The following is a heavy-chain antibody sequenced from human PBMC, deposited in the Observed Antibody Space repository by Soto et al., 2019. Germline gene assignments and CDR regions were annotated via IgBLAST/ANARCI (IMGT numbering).Heavy chain of an antibody. CDR3: ASRGTTTYCSGGSCYARGFDY. J-gene: IGHJ4*02. V-gene: IGHV4-30-2*05. CDR1: GASISSGGYC. CDR2: MYQSERT. Sequence: PSETLSLTWAVSGASISSGGYCWSWIRQPPGKGLEWIGYMYQSERTYYNSSPKSRVTISVDTSKNQFSLKLSSVTAADTAVYYCASRGTTTYCSGGSCYARGFDYWGQGTLVTVSS. D-gene: IGHD2-15*01.